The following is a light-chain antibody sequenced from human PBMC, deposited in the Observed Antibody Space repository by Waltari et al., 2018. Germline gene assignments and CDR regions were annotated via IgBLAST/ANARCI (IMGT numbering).Light chain of an antibody. CDR3: SLYTGSGIWV. Sequence: QTVVTQEPSLSVSPGGTVTLTCALSSGSVSSTSYATWYQQTPGQAPRTLVYKATSRSSGVPERFYGSILGNKAALTIAGAQADDASDYYCSLYTGSGIWVFGGGTKLTVL. J-gene: IGLJ3*02. V-gene: IGLV8-61*01. CDR1: SGSVSSTSY. CDR2: KAT.